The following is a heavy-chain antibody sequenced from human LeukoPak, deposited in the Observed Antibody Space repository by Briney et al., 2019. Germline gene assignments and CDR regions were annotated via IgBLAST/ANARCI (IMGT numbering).Heavy chain of an antibody. CDR1: SGSISTYY. J-gene: IGHJ6*02. CDR3: ARQGISGSYLTGLDV. CDR2: IFHSGST. Sequence: SETLSLTCTVSSGSISTYYWSWIRQSPGKGLEWMGYIFHSGSTAYNPSLSSRLTISVDTSKNQFSLELSSVTAADTAVYYCARQGISGSYLTGLDVWGQGTTVTVSS. V-gene: IGHV4-59*08. D-gene: IGHD3-22*01.